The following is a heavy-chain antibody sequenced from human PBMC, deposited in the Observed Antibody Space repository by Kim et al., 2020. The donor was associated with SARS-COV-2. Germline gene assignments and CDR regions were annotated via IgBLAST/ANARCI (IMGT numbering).Heavy chain of an antibody. V-gene: IGHV3-30-3*01. CDR2: ISYDGSNK. CDR1: GFTFSSYA. J-gene: IGHJ4*02. CDR3: ARGPTGFYFDY. Sequence: GGSLRLSCAASGFTFSSYAMHWVRQAPGKGLEWVAVISYDGSNKYYADSVKGRFTISRDNSKNTLYLQMNSLRAEDTAVYYCARGPTGFYFDYWGQGTLV.